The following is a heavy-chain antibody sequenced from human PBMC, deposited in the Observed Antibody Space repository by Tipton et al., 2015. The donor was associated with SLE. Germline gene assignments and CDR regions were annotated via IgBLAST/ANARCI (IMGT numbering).Heavy chain of an antibody. CDR2: ISAYNGNT. CDR3: ARAIVVVPGHYYMDV. CDR1: GYTFTNYD. D-gene: IGHD2-2*01. Sequence: QVQLVQSGDEVKKLGASVKVSCKASGYTFTNYDISWVRQAPGQGLEWMGWISAYNGNTNYAQKLQGRVTMTTDTSTSTAYMELRSLRSDDTAVYYCARAIVVVPGHYYMDVWGKGTTVTISS. J-gene: IGHJ6*03. V-gene: IGHV1-18*01.